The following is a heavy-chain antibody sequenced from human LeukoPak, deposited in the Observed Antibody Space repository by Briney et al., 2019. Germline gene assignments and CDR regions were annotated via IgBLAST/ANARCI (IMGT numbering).Heavy chain of an antibody. CDR2: INHSGST. D-gene: IGHD2/OR15-2a*01. V-gene: IGHV4-34*01. CDR3: ARVLNSMAYGMDV. Sequence: SETLSLTCAVYGGSFSGYYWSWIRQPPGKGLEWIGEINHSGSTNYNPSLKSRVTISVDTSKNQFSLKLSSVTAADTAVYYCARVLNSMAYGMDVWGQGTTVTVSS. CDR1: GGSFSGYY. J-gene: IGHJ6*02.